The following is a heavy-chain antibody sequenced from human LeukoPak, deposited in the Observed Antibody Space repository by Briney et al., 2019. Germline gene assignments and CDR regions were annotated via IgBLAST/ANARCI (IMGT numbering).Heavy chain of an antibody. Sequence: GGSLRLSCAASGFTFSSYGMHWVRQAPGKGLEWVAFIRYDGSNKYYADSVKGQFTISRDNSKNTLYLQMNSLRAEDMAVYYCAKDLKEIAAHRGGIDYWGQGTLVTVSS. CDR1: GFTFSSYG. J-gene: IGHJ4*02. CDR2: IRYDGSNK. D-gene: IGHD6-13*01. V-gene: IGHV3-30*02. CDR3: AKDLKEIAAHRGGIDY.